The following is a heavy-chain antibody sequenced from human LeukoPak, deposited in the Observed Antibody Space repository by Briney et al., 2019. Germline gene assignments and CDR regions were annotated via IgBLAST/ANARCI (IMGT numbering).Heavy chain of an antibody. Sequence: PGGSLRLSCAASGFTFSNAWMNWVRQAPGKGLEWVGRIKSKTDGGTTDYAAPVKGRFTISRDDSKSTLYLQMNSLKTEDTAVYYCARDRGPYSGYDSYYFDYWGQGTLVTVSS. D-gene: IGHD5-12*01. V-gene: IGHV3-15*07. CDR3: ARDRGPYSGYDSYYFDY. CDR2: IKSKTDGGTT. CDR1: GFTFSNAW. J-gene: IGHJ4*02.